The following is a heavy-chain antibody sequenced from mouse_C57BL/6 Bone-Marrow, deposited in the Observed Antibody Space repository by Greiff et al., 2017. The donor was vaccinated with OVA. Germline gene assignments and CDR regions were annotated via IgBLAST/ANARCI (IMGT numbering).Heavy chain of an antibody. D-gene: IGHD2-4*01. V-gene: IGHV1-80*01. CDR2: IYPGDGDT. J-gene: IGHJ2*01. Sequence: VQLQQSGAELVKPGASVKISCKASGYAFSSYWMNWVKQRPGKGLEWIGQIYPGDGDTNYNGKFKGKATLTADKSSSTAYMQLSSLTSVDSAVYFCARKGNDCDYFDYWGQGTTLTVSA. CDR1: GYAFSSYW. CDR3: ARKGNDCDYFDY.